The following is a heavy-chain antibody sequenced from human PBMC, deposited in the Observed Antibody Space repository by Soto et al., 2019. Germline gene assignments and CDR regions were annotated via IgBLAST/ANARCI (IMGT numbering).Heavy chain of an antibody. CDR1: GFMFSSYR. V-gene: IGHV3-21*06. J-gene: IGHJ4*02. D-gene: IGHD3-10*01. Sequence: EVQLVESGGGLVKRGGSLTLSCAASGFMFSSYRMNWVRQAPGKGLEWVSSINSGGTYRYYADSVQGRFTISRNNARNSFYLQMNSLGVEDTTVYYCAGDLTTYGSPHFDYWGQGTLVTVFS. CDR2: INSGGTYR. CDR3: AGDLTTYGSPHFDY.